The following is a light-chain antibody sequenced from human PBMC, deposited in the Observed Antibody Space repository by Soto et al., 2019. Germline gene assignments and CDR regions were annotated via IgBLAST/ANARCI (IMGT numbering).Light chain of an antibody. CDR2: GAS. V-gene: IGKV3-20*01. CDR1: QNVSNTY. CDR3: QQYGALPPT. Sequence: EIVMTQFPGALSLSPGERVTLSCRASQNVSNTYLAWYQQKSGQAPKFIIYGASNRATGIPDRFSGSGSGTDVTLTISRLEPEDFAVYYCQQYGALPPTFGGGTKVEIK. J-gene: IGKJ4*01.